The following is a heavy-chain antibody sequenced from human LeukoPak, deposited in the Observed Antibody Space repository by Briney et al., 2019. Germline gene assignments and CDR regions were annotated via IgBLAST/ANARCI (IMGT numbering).Heavy chain of an antibody. CDR3: ARGTLGGQSDY. CDR1: GFTFTKYG. D-gene: IGHD1-26*01. V-gene: IGHV3-33*01. Sequence: GGSLRLSCAASGFTFTKYGMHWARQAPGKGLEWVATIWYDGSDKYYADSVKGRSTISRDNSKNTLYLQMDSLRVEDTAVYYCARGTLGGQSDYWGQGALVTVSS. J-gene: IGHJ4*02. CDR2: IWYDGSDK.